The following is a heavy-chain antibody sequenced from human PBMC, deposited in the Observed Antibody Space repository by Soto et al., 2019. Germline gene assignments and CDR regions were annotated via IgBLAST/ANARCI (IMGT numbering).Heavy chain of an antibody. V-gene: IGHV1-58*02. J-gene: IGHJ6*02. CDR2: IVVGSDNT. CDR1: GFTFTSSA. CDR3: AAISSFSQNYYFGTMVV. Sequence: SVKVYCKTSGFTFTSSAIQWVRQARGQRLEWIGWIVVGSDNTNYAQKFQERVTITRDLSTNTIYMDLSGLRSEDTAVYYCAAISSFSQNYYFGTMVVRG.